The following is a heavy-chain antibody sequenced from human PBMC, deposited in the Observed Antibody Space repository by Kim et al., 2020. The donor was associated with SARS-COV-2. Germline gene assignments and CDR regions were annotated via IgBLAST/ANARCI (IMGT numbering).Heavy chain of an antibody. D-gene: IGHD2-2*01. Sequence: GGSLRLSCAASGFTFSSYGMHWVRQAPGKGLEWVAVISYDGSNKYYADSVKGRFTISRDNSKNTLYLQMNSLRAEDTAVYYCAKGEGSIVVVPAAISSLGPIDYWGQGTLVTVSS. J-gene: IGHJ4*02. V-gene: IGHV3-30*18. CDR1: GFTFSSYG. CDR3: AKGEGSIVVVPAAISSLGPIDY. CDR2: ISYDGSNK.